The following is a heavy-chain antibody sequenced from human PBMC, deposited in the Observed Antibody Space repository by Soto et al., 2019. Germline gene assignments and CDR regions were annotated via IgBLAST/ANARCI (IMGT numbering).Heavy chain of an antibody. V-gene: IGHV3-15*01. Sequence: PGGSLRLSCAASGLIFSDVWMTWVRQAPGKGLEWVGRIKTKPDDGTIDYAAPVRGRFTISRDDSKNTLYLQKTSLTPDDTGVYYCTTSNLGVDFWGPGTLVTVSS. D-gene: IGHD1-1*01. CDR2: IKTKPDDGTI. J-gene: IGHJ4*02. CDR1: GLIFSDVW. CDR3: TTSNLGVDF.